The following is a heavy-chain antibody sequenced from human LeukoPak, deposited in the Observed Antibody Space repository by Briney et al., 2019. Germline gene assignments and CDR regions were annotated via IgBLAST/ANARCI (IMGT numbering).Heavy chain of an antibody. CDR1: GYTFTSYY. V-gene: IGHV1-46*01. D-gene: IGHD3-16*01. CDR3: ARVSGLGDYFDY. Sequence: ASVKVSCKASGYTFTSYYMHWVRQAPGQGLEWMGIINPSGGNTSYAQKFQGRVTVTRGTSTSTVYMELSSLRSEDTAVYYCARVSGLGDYFDYWGQGTLVTVSS. J-gene: IGHJ4*02. CDR2: INPSGGNT.